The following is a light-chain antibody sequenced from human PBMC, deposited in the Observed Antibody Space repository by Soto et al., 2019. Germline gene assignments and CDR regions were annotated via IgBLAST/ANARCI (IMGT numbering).Light chain of an antibody. Sequence: DVQLTQSPSTLSAFVGDSVTITCRAMQNLGTNLAWYQQKPGKAPNLLIHDASRLQGGVPSRFRGSGLGREFTLTITSLQPDDFAAYFCQQHWTFSKTVGQGTRVEIK. CDR2: DAS. J-gene: IGKJ1*01. V-gene: IGKV1-5*01. CDR1: QNLGTN. CDR3: QQHWTFSKT.